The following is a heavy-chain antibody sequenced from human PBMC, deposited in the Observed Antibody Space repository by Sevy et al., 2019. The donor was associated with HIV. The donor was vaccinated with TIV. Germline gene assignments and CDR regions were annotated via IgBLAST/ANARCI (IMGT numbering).Heavy chain of an antibody. Sequence: SETLSLTCAVSGGCMSSRGYSWIWIRQPPGKGLEWIGYIYQSGTTYYNPSLKSRVTISVDRSKNQFSLKLSSVTAADTAVYYCASLNFSRGYYFDYWGQGTLVTVSS. CDR3: ASLNFSRGYYFDY. V-gene: IGHV4-30-2*01. CDR2: IYQSGTT. D-gene: IGHD3-16*01. J-gene: IGHJ4*02. CDR1: GGCMSSRGYS.